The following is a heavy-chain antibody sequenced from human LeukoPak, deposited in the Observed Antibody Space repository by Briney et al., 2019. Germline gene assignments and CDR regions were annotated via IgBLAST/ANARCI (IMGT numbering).Heavy chain of an antibody. CDR2: IIPTLGIG. CDR1: GGTFSSYT. V-gene: IGHV1-69*04. J-gene: IGHJ4*02. Sequence: SVKVSCKASGGTFSSYTISWVRQAPGQGLEWMGRIIPTLGIGNYAQKFQGRVTITADKSTSTAYMELSSLRSEDTAVYYCARDRGDYYDSSGYYNVSYWGQGTLVTVSS. CDR3: ARDRGDYYDSSGYYNVSY. D-gene: IGHD3-22*01.